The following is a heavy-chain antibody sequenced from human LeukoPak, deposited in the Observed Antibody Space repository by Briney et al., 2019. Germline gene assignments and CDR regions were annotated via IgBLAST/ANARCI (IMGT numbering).Heavy chain of an antibody. CDR1: GFTVSSNY. V-gene: IGHV3-53*05. D-gene: IGHD3-16*01. CDR3: ARPHSEGGAPFDY. CDR2: IYSGGST. J-gene: IGHJ4*02. Sequence: GGSLRLSCAASGFTVSSNYMSWVRQAPGKGLEWVSVIYSGGSTYYADSVKGRFTISRDNSKNTLYLQMNSLRAEDTAVYYCARPHSEGGAPFDYWGQGTLVTVSS.